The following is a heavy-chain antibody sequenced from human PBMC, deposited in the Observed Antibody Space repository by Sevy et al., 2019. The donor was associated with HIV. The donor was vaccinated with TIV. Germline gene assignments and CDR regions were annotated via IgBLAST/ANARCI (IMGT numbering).Heavy chain of an antibody. CDR1: GFTFSSYW. CDR2: IKQDGSEK. CDR3: ARAIAHDVFDY. Sequence: GGSLRLSCAASGFTFSSYWMSWVRQAPGKGLEWVANIKQDGSEKYYVDSVKGRFTISRVNAKNSLYLQMNSLRAEDTAVYYCARAIAHDVFDYWGQGTLVTVSS. D-gene: IGHD6-13*01. V-gene: IGHV3-7*01. J-gene: IGHJ4*02.